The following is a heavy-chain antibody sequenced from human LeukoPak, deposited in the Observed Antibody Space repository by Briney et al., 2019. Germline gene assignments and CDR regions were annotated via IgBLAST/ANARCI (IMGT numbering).Heavy chain of an antibody. V-gene: IGHV3-48*03. Sequence: TGGSLRPSCVVSGITFSSYEMNWVRQAPGKGLKWVSYISTSGSTIYYADSVKGRFTISRDNAKNSLYLQMNGLRAEDTAIYYCASPQWLAFWGQGTLVTVSS. D-gene: IGHD6-19*01. CDR1: GITFSSYE. CDR2: ISTSGSTI. J-gene: IGHJ4*02. CDR3: ASPQWLAF.